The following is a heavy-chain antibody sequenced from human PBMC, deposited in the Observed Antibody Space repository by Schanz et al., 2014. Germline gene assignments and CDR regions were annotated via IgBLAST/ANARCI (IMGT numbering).Heavy chain of an antibody. CDR3: ARIIDGDYLY. D-gene: IGHD4-17*01. CDR1: GATFNSYA. J-gene: IGHJ4*02. V-gene: IGHV1-69*02. CDR2: IIPPLRQT. Sequence: QVQLVQSGAEVKKPGSSVKVSCKSSGATFNSYAFGWVRQAPGQGFEWVGSIIPPLRQTRYVQKFEERVIITADTSTTPGYMDLAGLKSADAAVYFCARIIDGDYLYWGQGSLVTVSS.